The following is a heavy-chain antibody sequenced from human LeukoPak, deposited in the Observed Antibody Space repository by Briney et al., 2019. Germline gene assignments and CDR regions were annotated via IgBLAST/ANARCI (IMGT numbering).Heavy chain of an antibody. CDR2: ISVYNGNT. CDR1: GYIFTSFD. J-gene: IGHJ4*02. D-gene: IGHD2-21*01. V-gene: IGHV1-18*01. Sequence: ASVKVSCKASGYIFTSFDLSWVRQAPGQGLEWMGWISVYNGNTNYAQKLQGRVTVTTDTSTSTAYMELRSLRSDDTAVYYCARWEANCGGECRDVDYWGQGTLVTVSS. CDR3: ARWEANCGGECRDVDY.